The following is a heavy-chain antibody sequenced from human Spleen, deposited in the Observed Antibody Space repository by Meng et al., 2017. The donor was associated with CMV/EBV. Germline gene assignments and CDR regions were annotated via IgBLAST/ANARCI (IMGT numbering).Heavy chain of an antibody. CDR2: TNPNNGHT. J-gene: IGHJ4*02. D-gene: IGHD7-27*01. V-gene: IGHV1-8*02. CDR1: GYTFTGYY. CDR3: VRGNWGDY. Sequence: ASVKVSCKASGYTFTGYYMHWVRQAPGQGLEWMGWTNPNNGHTGYAQNFQGRVTMTRTTSISTADMELSRLRYEDTAVYYCVRGNWGDYWGQGTLVTVSS.